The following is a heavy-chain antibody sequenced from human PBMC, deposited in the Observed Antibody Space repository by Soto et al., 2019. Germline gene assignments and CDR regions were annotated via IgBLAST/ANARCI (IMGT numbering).Heavy chain of an antibody. CDR2: IHPVDSYA. D-gene: IGHD6-13*01. Sequence: GESVKISCSGSGLSLTNYLNSWVRQMPWKGLEWMGNIHPVDSYANYSPSFHAHVTFTVDTTISTAYLQWSSLKASDTAMYFCARIDSIARNCFDPWGQGTLVTVSS. CDR3: ARIDSIARNCFDP. J-gene: IGHJ5*02. CDR1: GLSLTNYL. V-gene: IGHV5-10-1*01.